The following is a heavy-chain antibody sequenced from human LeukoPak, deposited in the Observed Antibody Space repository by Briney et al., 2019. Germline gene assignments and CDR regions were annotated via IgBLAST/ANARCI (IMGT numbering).Heavy chain of an antibody. J-gene: IGHJ4*02. CDR3: ARDSITMVRGVGGFDY. CDR1: GGSFSGYY. CDR2: INHSGST. V-gene: IGHV4-34*01. D-gene: IGHD3-10*01. Sequence: PSETLSLTCAVYGGSFSGYYWSWIRQPPGKGLEWIGEINHSGSTNYNPSLKSRVTISVDTSKNQFSLKLSSVTAADTAVYYCARDSITMVRGVGGFDYWGQGTLVTVSS.